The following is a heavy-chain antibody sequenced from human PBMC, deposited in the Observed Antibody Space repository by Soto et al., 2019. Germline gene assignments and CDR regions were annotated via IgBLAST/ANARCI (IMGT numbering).Heavy chain of an antibody. V-gene: IGHV3-23*01. CDR2: LSDSGAGT. Sequence: VGSLRLSCAASGFTFSSYGMSWVRQPPGKGLEWVSVLSDSGAGTYYADSVKGRFTISRDSSKNTLYLQMNSLRAEDTAVYYCAKDSATFGRFDYWGQGTLVTVSS. CDR3: AKDSATFGRFDY. J-gene: IGHJ4*02. CDR1: GFTFSSYG. D-gene: IGHD3-3*01.